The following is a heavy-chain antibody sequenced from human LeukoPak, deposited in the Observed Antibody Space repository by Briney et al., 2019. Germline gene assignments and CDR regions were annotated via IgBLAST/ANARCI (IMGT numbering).Heavy chain of an antibody. CDR1: GYTFTSYD. D-gene: IGHD2-2*02. CDR2: MNPNSGNT. Sequence: AASVKVSCKASGYTFTSYDINWVRQATGQGLEWMGWMNPNSGNTGYAQKFQGRVTMTRNTSISTAYMELSRLRSDDTAVYYCASLYVRGCSSTSCYSGIVDDYWGQGTLVTVSS. CDR3: ASLYVRGCSSTSCYSGIVDDY. V-gene: IGHV1-8*01. J-gene: IGHJ4*02.